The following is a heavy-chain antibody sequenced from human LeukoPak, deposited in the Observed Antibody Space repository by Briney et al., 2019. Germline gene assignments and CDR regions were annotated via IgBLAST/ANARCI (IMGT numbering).Heavy chain of an antibody. CDR3: ARVGPGGFWSGYYTVNDY. CDR1: GYTLTSYA. D-gene: IGHD3-3*01. J-gene: IGHJ4*02. CDR2: INTNTGNP. Sequence: ASVKVSCKASGYTLTSYAMNWVRQAPGQGLEWMGWINTNTGNPTYAQGFTGRFVFSLDTSVSTAYLQISSLKAEDTAVYYCARVGPGGFWSGYYTVNDYWGQGTLVTASS. V-gene: IGHV7-4-1*02.